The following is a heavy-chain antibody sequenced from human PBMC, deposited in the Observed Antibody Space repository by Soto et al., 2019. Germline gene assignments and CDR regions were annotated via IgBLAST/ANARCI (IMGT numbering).Heavy chain of an antibody. CDR2: ISSSSSTI. D-gene: IGHD6-19*01. Sequence: EVQLVESGGGLVQPGGSLRLSCAASGFTFSSYSMNWVRQAPGKGLEWVSYISSSSSTIYYADSVKGRFTISRDNAKNSLYLQMNSLRAEDTAVYYCARELAVAGFGPFDYWGQGTLVTVSS. CDR1: GFTFSSYS. J-gene: IGHJ4*02. CDR3: ARELAVAGFGPFDY. V-gene: IGHV3-48*01.